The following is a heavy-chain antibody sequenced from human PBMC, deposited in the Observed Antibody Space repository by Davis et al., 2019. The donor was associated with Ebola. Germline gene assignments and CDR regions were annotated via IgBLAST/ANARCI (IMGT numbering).Heavy chain of an antibody. J-gene: IGHJ5*02. CDR2: IYYSGNT. CDR1: GGSISSSSYY. CDR3: ARYRPSFSSSWPNNWFDP. D-gene: IGHD6-13*01. Sequence: SETLSLTCTVSGGSISSSSYYWGWIRQPPGKGLEWIGSIYYSGNTNYNPSLKSRVTISVDTSKNQFSLKLSSVTAADTAVYYCARYRPSFSSSWPNNWFDPWGQGTLVTVSS. V-gene: IGHV4-39*07.